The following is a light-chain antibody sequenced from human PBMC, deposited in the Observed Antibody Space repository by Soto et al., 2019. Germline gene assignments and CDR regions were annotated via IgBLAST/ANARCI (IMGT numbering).Light chain of an antibody. CDR2: AAS. J-gene: IGKJ4*01. Sequence: DIQMTQSPSSVSASIGDRVTISCRASQSIYKWLVWYQQKPGKAPKLLIYAASSLQSGVPAWFSGSGYGTDFTLTYSCLQPEDFATYYCQQSDSFHLSFGGGTKVEI. CDR3: QQSDSFHLS. V-gene: IGKV1-12*01. CDR1: QSIYKW.